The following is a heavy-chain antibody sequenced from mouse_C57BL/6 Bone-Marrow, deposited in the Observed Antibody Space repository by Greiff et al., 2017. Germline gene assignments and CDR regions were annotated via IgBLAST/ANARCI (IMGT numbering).Heavy chain of an antibody. V-gene: IGHV1-81*01. CDR3: ARSGVYALDF. CDR1: GYTFTSYG. CDR2: IYPRSGNT. J-gene: IGHJ4*01. Sequence: VKLQESGAELARPGASVKLSCKASGYTFTSYGISWVKQRTGQGLEWIGEIYPRSGNTYSNEKFKGKATLTADKSSSTAYMELRSLTSEDSAVYFCARSGVYALDFWGQGTSVSVSS.